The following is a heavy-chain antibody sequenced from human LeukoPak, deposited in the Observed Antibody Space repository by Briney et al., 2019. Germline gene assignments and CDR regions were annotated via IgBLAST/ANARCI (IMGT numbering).Heavy chain of an antibody. Sequence: PGGSLRLSCAASEFTVSNSYMTWVRQAPGKGLEWASVTYEGGGRYYGDSVKGRFTISKDNFENTVYLQMNSLRADDTAVYYCARVDTVSGILVWGQGTLVTVSS. J-gene: IGHJ4*02. CDR2: TYEGGGR. V-gene: IGHV3-53*01. D-gene: IGHD5-18*01. CDR3: ARVDTVSGILV. CDR1: EFTVSNSY.